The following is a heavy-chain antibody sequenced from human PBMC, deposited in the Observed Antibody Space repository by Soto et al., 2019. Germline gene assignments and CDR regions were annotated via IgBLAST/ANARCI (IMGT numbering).Heavy chain of an antibody. V-gene: IGHV4-34*01. CDR2: INHSGST. CDR1: GGSFSGYY. J-gene: IGHJ4*02. CDR3: ARGSSVEFNVARFDD. D-gene: IGHD2-2*01. Sequence: SETLSLTCAVYGGSFSGYYWSWIRQPPGKGLEWIGEINHSGSTNYNPSLKSRVTISVDTSKNQFSLKLSSVTAADTAVYYCARGSSVEFNVARFDDWGQGTLVTVSS.